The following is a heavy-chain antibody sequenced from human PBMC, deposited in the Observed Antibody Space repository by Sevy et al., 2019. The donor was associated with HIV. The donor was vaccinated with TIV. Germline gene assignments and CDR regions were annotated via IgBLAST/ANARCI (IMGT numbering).Heavy chain of an antibody. D-gene: IGHD2-8*01. Sequence: GGCLRLSCTASGFTFSSYDMNWVRQAPGKGLEWVSKISSSGSSIYYADSVKVRFTISRDNAKNSLNLQMNSLRAEDTAVYYCTRNGGAFDNGFDPWGQGTLVTVSS. J-gene: IGHJ5*02. V-gene: IGHV3-48*03. CDR1: GFTFSSYD. CDR3: TRNGGAFDNGFDP. CDR2: ISSSGSSI.